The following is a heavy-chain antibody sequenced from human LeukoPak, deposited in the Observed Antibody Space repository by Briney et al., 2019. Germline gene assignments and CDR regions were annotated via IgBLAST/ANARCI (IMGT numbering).Heavy chain of an antibody. D-gene: IGHD1-7*01. V-gene: IGHV1-2*02. J-gene: IGHJ5*02. CDR1: GYTFTGYY. Sequence: ASVNVSCKASGYTFTGYYMHWVRPAPGQGLEWMGWNNPNSGGTNYAQKFQGRVTMTRDTSISTAYMELSRLRSDDPAVYYCARDDGPKPARLELRSNWFDPWGQGTLVTVSS. CDR2: NNPNSGGT. CDR3: ARDDGPKPARLELRSNWFDP.